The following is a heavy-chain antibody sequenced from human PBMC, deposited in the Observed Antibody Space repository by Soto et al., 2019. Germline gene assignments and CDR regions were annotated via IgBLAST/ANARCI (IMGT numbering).Heavy chain of an antibody. V-gene: IGHV3-23*01. CDR1: GFTFSSYA. Sequence: GGSLRLSCAASGFTFSSYAMSWVRQAPGKGLEWVSAISGSGGSTYYADSVKGRFTISRDNSKNTLYLQMNSLRAEDTAVYYCAKDVPYDFWSGYYPPFDYWGQGTLVTVSS. CDR2: ISGSGGST. D-gene: IGHD3-3*01. J-gene: IGHJ4*02. CDR3: AKDVPYDFWSGYYPPFDY.